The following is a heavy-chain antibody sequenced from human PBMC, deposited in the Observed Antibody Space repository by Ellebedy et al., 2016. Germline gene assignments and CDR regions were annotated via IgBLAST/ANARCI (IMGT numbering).Heavy chain of an antibody. CDR3: TTDQRESSLLSVYYYYGMDV. Sequence: GGSLRLXCVASGFPFTHAWMSWVRQAPGKGLEWVGRIKSKTDRETTNYAAPVKGRFTISRDDSKQTVYLQMNTLKTEDTGVYWCTTDQRESSLLSVYYYYGMDVWGQGTTVTVSS. D-gene: IGHD5/OR15-5a*01. CDR1: GFPFTHAW. J-gene: IGHJ6*02. V-gene: IGHV3-15*01. CDR2: IKSKTDRETT.